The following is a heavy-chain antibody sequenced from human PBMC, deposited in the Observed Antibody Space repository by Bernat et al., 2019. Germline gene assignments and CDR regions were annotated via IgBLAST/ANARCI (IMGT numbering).Heavy chain of an antibody. V-gene: IGHV3-30*18. CDR2: ISYDGSNK. Sequence: QVQLVESGGGVVQPGRSLRLSCAASGFTFSSYGMHWVRQAPGKGLEWVAVISYDGSNKYYADSVKGRFTISRDNSKNTLYLQMNSLRAEDTSVYYCAKDLIAARSYYDGMDVWGQGTTVTVSS. D-gene: IGHD6-6*01. CDR1: GFTFSSYG. J-gene: IGHJ6*02. CDR3: AKDLIAARSYYDGMDV.